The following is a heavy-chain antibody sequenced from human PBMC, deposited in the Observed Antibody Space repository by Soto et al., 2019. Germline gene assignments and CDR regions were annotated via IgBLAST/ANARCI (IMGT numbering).Heavy chain of an antibody. CDR2: INPDGGGT. CDR1: GYTFPSYY. V-gene: IGHV1-46*01. Sequence: QVQLVQSGAEVKKPGASVKVSCKASGYTFPSYYMHWVRLAPGQGLEWMGIINPDGGGTSYAQQFQGRVIMTRDTSTSTVYMEMSSLISEDTAVYYCAVGGNYFSMDVWGQGTTVTVSS. CDR3: AVGGNYFSMDV. J-gene: IGHJ6*02.